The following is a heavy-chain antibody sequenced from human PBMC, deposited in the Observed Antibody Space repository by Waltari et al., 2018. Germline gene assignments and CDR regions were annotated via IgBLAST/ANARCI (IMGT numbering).Heavy chain of an antibody. CDR3: ARCEYYYYYMDV. V-gene: IGHV1-8*02. CDR2: MNPNSGNT. Sequence: QAQLVQSGAVVKKPGASVKVSCKASGYTFTSSDINWVRQATGQGLEWMGWMNPNSGNTGYAQKFQGRVTMTRNTSISTAYMELSSLRSEDTAVYYCARCEYYYYYMDVWGKGTTVTVSS. CDR1: GYTFTSSD. J-gene: IGHJ6*03.